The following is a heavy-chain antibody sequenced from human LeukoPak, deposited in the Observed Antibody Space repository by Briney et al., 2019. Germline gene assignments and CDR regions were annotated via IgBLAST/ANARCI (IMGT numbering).Heavy chain of an antibody. Sequence: PSETLSLTCGVYNGSFNGYYWTWIRQPPGKGLEWIGEIHRSGNTNYHPSLRSRVTISVDTSKNHVYLTLNSVAAADTAVYYCARSSSGYSYPTPIDYWGQGTLVTVSS. V-gene: IGHV4-34*01. J-gene: IGHJ4*02. CDR3: ARSSSGYSYPTPIDY. CDR2: IHRSGNT. CDR1: NGSFNGYY. D-gene: IGHD3-22*01.